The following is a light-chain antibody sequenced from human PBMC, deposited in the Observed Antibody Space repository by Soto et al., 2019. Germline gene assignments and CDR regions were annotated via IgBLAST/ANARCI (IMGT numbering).Light chain of an antibody. CDR3: QQYCVRPWT. Sequence: DIVMTQSPDSLAVSLGERATINCESSQSVFYSSNNKNCLAWYQQKPGQPPKLLIYWAYIRESGVPDRFSGGGSGTDFTLIISGLQAEDVAVYYCQQYCVRPWTFGQGTKVDIK. J-gene: IGKJ1*01. V-gene: IGKV4-1*01. CDR2: WAY. CDR1: QSVFYSSNNKNC.